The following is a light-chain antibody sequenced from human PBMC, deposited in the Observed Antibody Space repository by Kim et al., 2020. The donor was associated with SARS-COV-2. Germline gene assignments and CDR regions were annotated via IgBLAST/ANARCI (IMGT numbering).Light chain of an antibody. V-gene: IGLV1-44*01. CDR2: SNY. Sequence: ELTQPPSAAGTPGQRVTISCSGGTSNIGTNTVNWYQHLPEAAPKLLIYSNYQRPSGVPDRFSGSQSGTSASLAISGLQSEDEAVYYCAAWDDSLHGQVFGGGTQLTVL. CDR1: TSNIGTNT. CDR3: AAWDDSLHGQV. J-gene: IGLJ3*02.